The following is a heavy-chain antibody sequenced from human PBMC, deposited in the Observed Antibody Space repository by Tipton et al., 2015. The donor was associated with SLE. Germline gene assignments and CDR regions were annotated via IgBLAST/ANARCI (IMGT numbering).Heavy chain of an antibody. CDR2: ISWNSGSI. J-gene: IGHJ3*02. Sequence: SLRLSCAASGFTFDDYAMHWVRQAPGKGLEWVSGISWNSGSIGYADSVKGRFTISRDNAKNSLYLQMNSLRAEDTALYYCAKDDDLKPGGAFDIWGQGTMVTVSS. CDR3: AKDDDLKPGGAFDI. CDR1: GFTFDDYA. V-gene: IGHV3-9*01. D-gene: IGHD1-1*01.